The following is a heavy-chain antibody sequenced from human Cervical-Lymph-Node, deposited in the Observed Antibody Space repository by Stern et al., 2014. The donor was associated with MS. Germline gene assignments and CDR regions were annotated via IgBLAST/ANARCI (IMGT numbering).Heavy chain of an antibody. CDR2: IKSKSNGGTT. Sequence: VQLVESGGGVVEPGGSLRLSCAASGFMFSNAWMSWVRQAPGRGLEWVGRIKSKSNGGTTDYAAPVRGRFTISRDDSGNMLDLQMNSLKTEDTAVYYCVTVFYDSSGFDYWGQGSLVTVSS. CDR3: VTVFYDSSGFDY. V-gene: IGHV3-15*01. D-gene: IGHD3-22*01. CDR1: GFMFSNAW. J-gene: IGHJ4*02.